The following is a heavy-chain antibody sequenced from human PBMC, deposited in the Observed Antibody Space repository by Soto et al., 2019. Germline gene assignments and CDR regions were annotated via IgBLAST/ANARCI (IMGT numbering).Heavy chain of an antibody. V-gene: IGHV5-51*01. CDR3: ARSGDFWSGYSYYYYYGMDV. CDR1: GYSFATYW. Sequence: GESLKISCKASGYSFATYWIGWVRQMPGKGLEWMGIIYPGDSDTRYSPSFQGQVTSAADKSISTAYLQWSGMKASDTAMYYCARSGDFWSGYSYYYYYGMDVWGQGTAVTVSS. D-gene: IGHD3-3*01. J-gene: IGHJ6*02. CDR2: IYPGDSDT.